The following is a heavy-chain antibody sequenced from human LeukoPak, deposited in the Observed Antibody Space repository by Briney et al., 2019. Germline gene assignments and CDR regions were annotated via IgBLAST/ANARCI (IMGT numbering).Heavy chain of an antibody. CDR2: IYHSGST. D-gene: IGHD6-13*01. CDR3: ARVRVAAAGFLFDY. Sequence: SETLSLTCAVSGGSISSSNWWSWVRQPPGKGLEWIGEIYHSGSTNYNPSLKSRVTISVDKSKNQFSLKLSSVTAADTAVYYCARVRVAAAGFLFDYWGQGTLVTVSS. CDR1: GGSISSSNW. V-gene: IGHV4-4*02. J-gene: IGHJ4*02.